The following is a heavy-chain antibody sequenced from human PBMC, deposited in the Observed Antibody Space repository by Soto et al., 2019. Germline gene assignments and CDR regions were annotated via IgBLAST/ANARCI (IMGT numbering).Heavy chain of an antibody. CDR2: ISYDGSNK. CDR3: ALGATGMLDY. J-gene: IGHJ4*02. CDR1: GFTFSSYG. D-gene: IGHD1-1*01. V-gene: IGHV3-30*03. Sequence: QVQLVESGGGVVQPGRSLRLSCAASGFTFSSYGMHWVRQAPGKGLEWVAVISYDGSNKYYADSVKGRFTISRDNSKNTLYLQMNSLRAEDTAVYYCALGATGMLDYWGQGTLVTVSS.